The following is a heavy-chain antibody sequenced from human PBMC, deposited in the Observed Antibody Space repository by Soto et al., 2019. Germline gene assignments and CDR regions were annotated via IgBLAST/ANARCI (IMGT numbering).Heavy chain of an antibody. Sequence: QVQLVESGGGVVQPGRSLRLSCAASGFTFSSYGMHWVRQAPGKGLEWVAVISYDGSNKYYADSVKGRFTISRDKSKNSQETQMNSLRAEDTAVYYCAKERIGGVPAAMNLYYYDGMDVWGQGTTVTVSS. CDR2: ISYDGSNK. J-gene: IGHJ6*02. CDR1: GFTFSSYG. V-gene: IGHV3-30*18. D-gene: IGHD2-2*01. CDR3: AKERIGGVPAAMNLYYYDGMDV.